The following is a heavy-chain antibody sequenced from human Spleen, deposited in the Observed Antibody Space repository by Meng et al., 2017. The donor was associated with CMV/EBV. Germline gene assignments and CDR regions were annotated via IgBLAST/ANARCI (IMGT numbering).Heavy chain of an antibody. Sequence: SVKVSCKASGGTFSSHAISWVRQAPGHGLGWMGGIIPIFGTANYAQKFQGRVTITTDESPSTASMGLSSLRSEDTAVYYCARGVKSDLDACDIWGQGTMVTVSS. D-gene: IGHD3-22*01. CDR1: GGTFSSHA. V-gene: IGHV1-69*05. CDR2: IIPIFGTA. J-gene: IGHJ3*02. CDR3: ARGVKSDLDACDI.